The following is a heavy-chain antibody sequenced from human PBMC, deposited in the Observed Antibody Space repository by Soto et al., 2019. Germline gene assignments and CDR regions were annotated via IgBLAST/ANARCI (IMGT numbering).Heavy chain of an antibody. CDR1: GFTFSSYG. CDR3: AKEGQQLVLDYYYGMDV. J-gene: IGHJ6*02. V-gene: IGHV3-30*18. D-gene: IGHD6-13*01. CDR2: ISYDGSNK. Sequence: QVQLVESGGGVVQPGRSLRLSCAASGFTFSSYGMHWVRQAPGKGLEWVAVISYDGSNKYYADSVKGRFTISRDNSKNTLYLQMNSLRAEDMAVYYCAKEGQQLVLDYYYGMDVWGQGTTVTVSS.